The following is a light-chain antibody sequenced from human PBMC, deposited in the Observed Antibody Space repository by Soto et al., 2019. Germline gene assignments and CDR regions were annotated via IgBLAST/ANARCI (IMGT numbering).Light chain of an antibody. CDR2: DVS. CDR3: CSYAGSYTRV. J-gene: IGLJ3*02. CDR1: SSDVGGYNY. Sequence: QSALTRPRSVSGSPGQSVTISCTGTSSDVGGYNYVSWYQQHPGKAPKLMIYDVSKRPSGVPDRFSGSKSCNTASLTISGLQAEDEGDYYCCSYAGSYTRVFGGGTKVTVL. V-gene: IGLV2-11*01.